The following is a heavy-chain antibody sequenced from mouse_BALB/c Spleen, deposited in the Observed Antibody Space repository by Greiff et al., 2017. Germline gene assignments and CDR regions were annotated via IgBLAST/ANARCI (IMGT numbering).Heavy chain of an antibody. J-gene: IGHJ3*01. CDR2: ISCYNGAT. V-gene: IGHV1S34*01. CDR1: GYSFTGYF. D-gene: IGHD2-4*01. CDR3: ERWGNYEDRAWFAD. Sequence: LVKTGASVKISCKASGYSFTGYFMHWVKQSHGKSLEWIGYISCYNGATSYNQKFKGKATFTLATSSSSAYMQFNSLTSEDSAVYYCERWGNYEDRAWFADWGQGTLVTVSA.